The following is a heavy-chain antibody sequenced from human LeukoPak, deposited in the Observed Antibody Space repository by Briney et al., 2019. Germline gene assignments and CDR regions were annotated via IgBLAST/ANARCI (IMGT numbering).Heavy chain of an antibody. D-gene: IGHD2-15*01. Sequence: GGSLRLSCAASGFTLSSYAMSWVRQAPGKGLEWVSAISVSGNTYHADSVKGRFTISRDSSKNTLYLQMNRLRAEDAAVYYCAKAPVTTCSGAYSYPFDYWGQGTLVTVSS. CDR3: AKAPVTTCSGAYSYPFDY. V-gene: IGHV3-23*01. CDR2: ISVSGNT. J-gene: IGHJ4*02. CDR1: GFTLSSYA.